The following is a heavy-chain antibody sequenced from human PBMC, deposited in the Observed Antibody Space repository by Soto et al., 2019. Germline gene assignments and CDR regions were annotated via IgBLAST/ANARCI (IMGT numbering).Heavy chain of an antibody. CDR2: INHSGST. CDR3: ARGWGRIFDY. J-gene: IGHJ4*02. Sequence: QVQLQQWGAGLLKPSETLSLTCAVYGGSFSGYYWNWIRQPPEKGLEWIGEINHSGSTNYNPSLKSRVTLSVDTSKIQFSLKLSSVTAADTAVYYCARGWGRIFDYWGQGTLVTVSS. D-gene: IGHD7-27*01. V-gene: IGHV4-34*01. CDR1: GGSFSGYY.